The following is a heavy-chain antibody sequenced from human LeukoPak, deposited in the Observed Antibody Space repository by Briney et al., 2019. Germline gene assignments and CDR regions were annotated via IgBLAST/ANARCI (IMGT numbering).Heavy chain of an antibody. J-gene: IGHJ4*02. CDR2: IWYDGSNK. CDR3: ARDWQLMPDY. CDR1: GFTFSSYG. Sequence: GGSLRLSCAASGFTFSSYGMHWVRQAPGKGLEWGAIIWYDGSNKYYGDSVKGRFTISRDNSKNTLYLQMNSLRAEDTAVYYCARDWQLMPDYWGQGTLGTVSA. D-gene: IGHD2-2*01. V-gene: IGHV3-33*01.